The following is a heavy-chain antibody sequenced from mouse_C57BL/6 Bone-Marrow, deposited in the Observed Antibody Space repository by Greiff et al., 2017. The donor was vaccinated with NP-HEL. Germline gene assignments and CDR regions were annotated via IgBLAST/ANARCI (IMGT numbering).Heavy chain of an antibody. CDR2: ISDGGSYT. V-gene: IGHV5-4*01. Sequence: EVKLVESGGGLVKPGGSLKLSCAASGFTFSSYAMSWVRQTPEKRLEWVATISDGGSYTYYPDNVKGRFTISRDNAKNNLYLQMSHLKSEDTAMYYCARDSPRLLGDYWGQGTSVTVSS. J-gene: IGHJ4*01. CDR3: ARDSPRLLGDY. CDR1: GFTFSSYA. D-gene: IGHD2-10*01.